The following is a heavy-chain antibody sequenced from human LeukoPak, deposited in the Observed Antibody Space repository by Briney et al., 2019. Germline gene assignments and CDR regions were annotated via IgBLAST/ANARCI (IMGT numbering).Heavy chain of an antibody. CDR2: IIPIFGTA. V-gene: IGHV1-69*13. CDR1: GGTFSSYA. CDR3: ARHVSTTGTTGYYYFDY. J-gene: IGHJ4*02. Sequence: SVKVSCKASGGTFSSYAIGWVRQAPGQGLEWMGGIIPIFGTANYAQKFQGRVTITADESTSTAYMELSSLRSEDTAVYYCARHVSTTGTTGYYYFDYWGQGTLVTVSS. D-gene: IGHD1-1*01.